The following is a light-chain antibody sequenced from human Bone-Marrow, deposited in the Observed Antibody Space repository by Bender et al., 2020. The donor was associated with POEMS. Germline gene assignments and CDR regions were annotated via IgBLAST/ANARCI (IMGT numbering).Light chain of an antibody. Sequence: QSGMTQPASVSGSPRQSITISCTGTSSDVGGYGLVSWYQQCPGNAPKLIISDVSNRPSGVSLRFSGSKSGNTASLTISGLQAGNAADYYCSSYSGNSNPLVFETGTKVTVL. J-gene: IGLJ1*01. CDR3: SSYSGNSNPLV. V-gene: IGLV2-14*01. CDR2: DVS. CDR1: SSDVGGYGL.